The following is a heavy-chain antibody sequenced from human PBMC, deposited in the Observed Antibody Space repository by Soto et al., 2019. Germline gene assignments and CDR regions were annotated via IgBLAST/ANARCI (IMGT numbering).Heavy chain of an antibody. Sequence: PGGSLRLSCAASGFTFSSYSMNWVRQAPGKGLEWVSSISSSSSCIYYADSVKGRFTISRDNAKNSLYLQMNSLRAEDTAVYYCARGFVVVPAAIPDYWGQGTLVTVSS. CDR1: GFTFSSYS. J-gene: IGHJ4*02. CDR2: ISSSSSCI. D-gene: IGHD2-2*02. CDR3: ARGFVVVPAAIPDY. V-gene: IGHV3-21*01.